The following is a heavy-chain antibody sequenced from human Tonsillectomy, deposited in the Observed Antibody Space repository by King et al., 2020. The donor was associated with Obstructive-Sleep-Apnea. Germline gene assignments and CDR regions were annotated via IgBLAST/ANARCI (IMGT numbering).Heavy chain of an antibody. V-gene: IGHV1-46*01. CDR1: GYTFSNYY. D-gene: IGHD3-10*01. J-gene: IGHJ4*02. Sequence: LQLVQSGAEVKKPGASVKVSCKASGYTFSNYYMHWVRQAPGQGLEWMGIINPSGGSTSYAQKFQGRVTMTRDTSTRTVYMELSSLRSKDTAVYYCARDPGYHGSGSVGLFDYWGQGTLVTVSS. CDR2: INPSGGST. CDR3: ARDPGYHGSGSVGLFDY.